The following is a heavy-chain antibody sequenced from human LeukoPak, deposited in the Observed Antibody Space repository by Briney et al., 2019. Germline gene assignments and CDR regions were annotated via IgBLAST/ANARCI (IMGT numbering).Heavy chain of an antibody. Sequence: GGSLRLSCAASRFTFSNYWMSWVRQASGKGLEWVGRIRSKADSYATAYAASVKGRFTISRDDSKNTAFLQMNSLKTEDTAVYYCTRLDWNDEGFDYWGQGTLVTVSS. CDR1: RFTFSNYW. V-gene: IGHV3-73*01. J-gene: IGHJ4*02. D-gene: IGHD1-1*01. CDR3: TRLDWNDEGFDY. CDR2: IRSKADSYAT.